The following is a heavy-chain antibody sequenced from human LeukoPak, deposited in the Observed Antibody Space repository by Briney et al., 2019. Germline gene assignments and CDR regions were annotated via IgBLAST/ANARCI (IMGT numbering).Heavy chain of an antibody. CDR2: ISAYNGNT. CDR3: ARETYYYDSSGYPIGY. V-gene: IGHV1-18*01. Sequence: ASVKVSCKASGYTFTRYDISWVRQAPGQGLEWMGWISAYNGNTNYAQKLQGRVTMTTDTSTSTAYKELRSLRSDDTAVYYCARETYYYDSSGYPIGYWGQGTLVTVSS. J-gene: IGHJ4*02. D-gene: IGHD3-22*01. CDR1: GYTFTRYD.